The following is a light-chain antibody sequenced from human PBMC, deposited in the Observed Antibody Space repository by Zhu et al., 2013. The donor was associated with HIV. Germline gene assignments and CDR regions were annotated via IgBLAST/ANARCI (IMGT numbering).Light chain of an antibody. J-gene: IGKJ2*03. CDR2: WAS. CDR1: QSVLYSSNNKNY. V-gene: IGKV4-1*01. CDR3: QQYTDWGEDS. Sequence: DIVMTQSPDSLAVSLGERATINCKSSQSVLYSSNNKNYLAWYQQKPGQPPKLLIYWASTRESGVPDRFSGSGSGTDFTLTISSLQSEDFAVYYCQQYTDWGEDSFGQGTKLES.